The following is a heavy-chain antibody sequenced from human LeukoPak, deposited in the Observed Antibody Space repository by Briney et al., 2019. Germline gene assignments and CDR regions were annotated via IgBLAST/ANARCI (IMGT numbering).Heavy chain of an antibody. V-gene: IGHV4-31*03. J-gene: IGHJ3*02. D-gene: IGHD2-15*01. CDR3: ARSRSLAFDI. Sequence: SQTLSLTCTVSGGSISSGGYYWSWIRQHPGKGLEWIGYIYYSGSTYYNPSLKSRVTISADTSKNQFSLKLSSVTAADTAVYYCARSRSLAFDIWGQGTMVTVSS. CDR1: GGSISSGGYY. CDR2: IYYSGST.